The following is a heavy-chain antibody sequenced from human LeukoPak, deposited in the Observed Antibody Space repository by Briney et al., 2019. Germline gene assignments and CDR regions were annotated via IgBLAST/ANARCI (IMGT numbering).Heavy chain of an antibody. CDR1: GFTFTGSA. V-gene: IGHV3-73*01. J-gene: IGHJ6*02. Sequence: GALKPSCAAPGFTFTGSAIQWVRQASGKGLEWLCRIRSKADRYATAYAASVNGRFTISRDNAKNTLSLQMNSLRAEDTAVYYCVKRRTSAVGYVADYYYGMDVWGQGTTVTVSS. CDR2: IRSKADRYAT. D-gene: IGHD5-12*01. CDR3: VKRRTSAVGYVADYYYGMDV.